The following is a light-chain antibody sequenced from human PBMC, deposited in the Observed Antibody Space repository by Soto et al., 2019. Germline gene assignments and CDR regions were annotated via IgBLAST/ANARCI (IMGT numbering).Light chain of an antibody. V-gene: IGLV4-69*01. CDR2: LNIGGSH. Sequence: QSVLTQSPSASASLGASVKLTCTLSSGHSRYAIAWHQQQPETGPRYLMKLNIGGSHNKGDGIPDRFSGFRSGAERYLTISSLQAEDEADYNCQTCNTGFSVVFSGGTKLTV. CDR1: SGHSRYA. CDR3: QTCNTGFSVV. J-gene: IGLJ2*01.